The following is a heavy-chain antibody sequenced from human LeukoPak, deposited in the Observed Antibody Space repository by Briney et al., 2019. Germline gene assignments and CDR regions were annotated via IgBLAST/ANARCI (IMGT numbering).Heavy chain of an antibody. D-gene: IGHD3-3*01. J-gene: IGHJ4*02. CDR3: AREGIYDFWRVHDY. CDR1: GFTFDDYG. CDR2: INWKGGST. V-gene: IGHV3-20*04. Sequence: GGSLRLSCAAAGFTFDDYGMSWVRQAPGKWLEWVSGINWKGGSTVYGDSVKGRFTISRDNAKNSLYLQMNSLRAEDTALYYCAREGIYDFWRVHDYWGQGTLVTVSS.